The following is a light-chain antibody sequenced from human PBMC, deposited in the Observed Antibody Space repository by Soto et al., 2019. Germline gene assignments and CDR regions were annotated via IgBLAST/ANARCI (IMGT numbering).Light chain of an antibody. CDR3: ISYTGSSTSYV. CDR2: GVS. J-gene: IGLJ1*01. CDR1: RSDIGSYNY. V-gene: IGLV2-14*01. Sequence: QSVLTQPASVSGSPGQSINISCSGTRSDIGSYNYVAWYQQFPGKTPKILIYGVSNRPSGVSSRFSGSKSGNTASLTISGLQAEDEADYYCISYTGSSTSYVFGSGTKVTVL.